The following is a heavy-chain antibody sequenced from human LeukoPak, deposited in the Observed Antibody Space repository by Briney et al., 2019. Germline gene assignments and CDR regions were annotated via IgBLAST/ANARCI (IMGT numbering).Heavy chain of an antibody. J-gene: IGHJ4*02. Sequence: SETLSLTCTVSGGSISSSSHFWSWLRQPPGKGLEWIASINYSGSTYYNPSLKSRVTISLDTSKNQFSLKLSSVTAADTAVYYCARDQEDSGTDYWGQGTLVTVSS. CDR3: ARDQEDSGTDY. CDR2: INYSGST. V-gene: IGHV4-39*07. CDR1: GGSISSSSHF. D-gene: IGHD3-10*01.